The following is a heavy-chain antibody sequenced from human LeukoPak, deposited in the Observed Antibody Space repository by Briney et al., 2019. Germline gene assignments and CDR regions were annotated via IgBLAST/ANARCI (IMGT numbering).Heavy chain of an antibody. CDR1: GYTFTSYD. D-gene: IGHD3-9*01. CDR2: MNPNSGNT. Sequence: ASVKVSCKASGYTFTSYDINWVRQATGQGLEWMGWMNPNSGNTGYAQKFQGRVTITRNTSISTAYMELSSLRSEDTAVYYCARVLTYYDILTGYYPDWAFDYWGQGTLVTVSS. V-gene: IGHV1-8*03. J-gene: IGHJ4*02. CDR3: ARVLTYYDILTGYYPDWAFDY.